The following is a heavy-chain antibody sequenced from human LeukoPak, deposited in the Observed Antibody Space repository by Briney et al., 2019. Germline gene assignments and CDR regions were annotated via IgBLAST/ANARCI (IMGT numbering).Heavy chain of an antibody. Sequence: SVKVSCKASGGTFSSYAIIWVRQAPGQGLEWMGRIIPILGIANYAQKFQGRVTITADKSTSTAYMELSSLRSEDTAVYYCARGAMDYGMDVWGQGTTVTVSS. J-gene: IGHJ6*02. D-gene: IGHD2-2*01. CDR2: IIPILGIA. CDR3: ARGAMDYGMDV. V-gene: IGHV1-69*04. CDR1: GGTFSSYA.